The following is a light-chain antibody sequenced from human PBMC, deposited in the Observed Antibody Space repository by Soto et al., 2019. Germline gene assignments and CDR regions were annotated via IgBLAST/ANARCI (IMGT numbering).Light chain of an antibody. Sequence: QSVLTQPPSASGTPGQRVTISCSGSSSNIGSNTVNWYQQVPGTAPKVLIYSNNQRPSGVPDRFSGSKSGTSASLAISGLQSEDEADYYCAAWDDSLNGRVFGGGTKLTVL. V-gene: IGLV1-44*01. CDR3: AAWDDSLNGRV. CDR1: SSNIGSNT. CDR2: SNN. J-gene: IGLJ3*02.